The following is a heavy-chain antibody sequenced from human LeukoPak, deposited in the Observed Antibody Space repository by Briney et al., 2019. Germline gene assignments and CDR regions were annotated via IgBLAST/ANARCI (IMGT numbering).Heavy chain of an antibody. CDR1: GGSISSSNW. CDR3: ARKSGYYFPYLDSAEYFQH. J-gene: IGHJ1*01. Sequence: SGTLSLTCAVSGGSISSSNWWSWVRQPPGKGLEWIGEIYHSGSTNYNPSLKSRVTISVDKSKNQFSLKLSSVTAADTAVYYCARKSGYYFPYLDSAEYFQHWGQGTLVTVSS. D-gene: IGHD3-22*01. V-gene: IGHV4-4*02. CDR2: IYHSGST.